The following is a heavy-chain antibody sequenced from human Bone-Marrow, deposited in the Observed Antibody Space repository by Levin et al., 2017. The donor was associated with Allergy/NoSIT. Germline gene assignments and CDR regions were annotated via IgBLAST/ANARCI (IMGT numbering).Heavy chain of an antibody. V-gene: IGHV3-33*01. CDR1: GFTFSSYG. CDR3: ARAQNIVVVPAQYYYYGMDV. Sequence: GGSLRLSCAASGFTFSSYGMHWVRQAPGKGLEWVAVIWYDGSNKYYADSVKGRFTISRDNSKNTLYLQMNSLRAEDTAVYYCARAQNIVVVPAQYYYYGMDVWGQGTTVTVSS. CDR2: IWYDGSNK. J-gene: IGHJ6*02. D-gene: IGHD2-2*01.